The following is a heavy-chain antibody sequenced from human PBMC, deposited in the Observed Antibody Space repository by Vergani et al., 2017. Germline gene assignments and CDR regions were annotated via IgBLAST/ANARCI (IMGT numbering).Heavy chain of an antibody. CDR1: GFAFTSYW. CDR2: IKEDGGEK. V-gene: IGHV3-7*01. J-gene: IGHJ5*02. Sequence: EAQLVESGGGLVQPGGSLRLSCAASGFAFTSYWMTWVRQAPGKGLEWVAKIKEDGGEKYYMDSVKGRFIISRDNAKNSLYLQMNSLRVEDTAVYYCARGDITMFGWASGFWFDAWGQGTLVSVSS. D-gene: IGHD3-10*02. CDR3: ARGDITMFGWASGFWFDA.